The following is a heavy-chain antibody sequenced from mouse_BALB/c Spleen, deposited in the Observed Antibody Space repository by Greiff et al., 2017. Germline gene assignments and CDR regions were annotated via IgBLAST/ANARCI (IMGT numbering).Heavy chain of an antibody. V-gene: IGHV3-1*02. CDR1: GYSITSGYS. D-gene: IGHD2-4*01. J-gene: IGHJ4*01. CDR2: IHYSGST. Sequence: EVQLQQSGPDLVKPSQSLSLTCTVTGYSITSGYSWHWIRQFPGNKLEWMGYIHYSGSTNYNPSLKSRISITRDTSKNQFFLQLNSVTTKDTATYYCARSRDYDDAMDYWGQGTSVTVSS. CDR3: ARSRDYDDAMDY.